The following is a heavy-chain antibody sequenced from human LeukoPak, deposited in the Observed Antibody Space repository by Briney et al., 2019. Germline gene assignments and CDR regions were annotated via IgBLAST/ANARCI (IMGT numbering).Heavy chain of an antibody. CDR2: ISGSGGST. CDR3: AKAPYYDFWSGYSNSDY. D-gene: IGHD3-3*01. Sequence: SGGSLRLSCAASGFTFSSYAMSWVRQAPGKGLEWVSAISGSGGSTYYADSVKGRFTISRDNSKNTLYLQMNSLRAEDTAVYYCAKAPYYDFWSGYSNSDYWGQGTLVTVSS. J-gene: IGHJ4*02. V-gene: IGHV3-23*01. CDR1: GFTFSSYA.